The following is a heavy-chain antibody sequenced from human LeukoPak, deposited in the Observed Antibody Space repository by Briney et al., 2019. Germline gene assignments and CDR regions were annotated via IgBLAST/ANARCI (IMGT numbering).Heavy chain of an antibody. CDR1: GFTFSSYW. Sequence: GGSLRLSCAASGFTFSSYWMSWVRQAPGKGLEWVANIKQDGSEKYYVDSVKGRFTISRDNAKNSLYLKMNSLRAEDTAVYYCARDNGYDSNYYYYYMDVWGKGTTVTVSS. CDR3: ARDNGYDSNYYYYYMDV. CDR2: IKQDGSEK. V-gene: IGHV3-7*01. J-gene: IGHJ6*03. D-gene: IGHD1-20*01.